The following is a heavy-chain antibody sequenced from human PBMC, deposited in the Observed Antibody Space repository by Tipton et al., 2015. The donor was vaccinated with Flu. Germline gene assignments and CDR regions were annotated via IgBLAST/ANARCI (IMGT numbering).Heavy chain of an antibody. D-gene: IGHD6-19*01. J-gene: IGHJ4*02. CDR2: IYYSGST. CDR3: ARITVRSSGSIYYFDY. CDR1: GGSISSSSYY. Sequence: TLSLTCTVSGGSISSSSYYWGWIRQPPGKGLEWIGSIYYSGSTYYNPSLKSRVTISVDTSKNQFSLKLSSVTAADTAVYYCARITVRSSGSIYYFDYWGQGTLVIVSS. V-gene: IGHV4-39*07.